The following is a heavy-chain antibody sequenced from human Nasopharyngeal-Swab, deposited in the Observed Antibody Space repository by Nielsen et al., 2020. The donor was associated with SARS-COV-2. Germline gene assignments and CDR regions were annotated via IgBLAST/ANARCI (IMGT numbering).Heavy chain of an antibody. D-gene: IGHD3-22*01. CDR3: ARAGRYYYDSSGYYYDYYYYMDV. CDR1: GYTFTGYY. V-gene: IGHV1-2*06. Sequence: ASVKASCKASGYTFTGYYMHWVRQAPGQGLEWMGRINPNSGGTNYAQKFQGRVTMTRDTSISTAYMELSRLRSDDTAVYYCARAGRYYYDSSGYYYDYYYYMDVWGKGTTVTVSS. J-gene: IGHJ6*03. CDR2: INPNSGGT.